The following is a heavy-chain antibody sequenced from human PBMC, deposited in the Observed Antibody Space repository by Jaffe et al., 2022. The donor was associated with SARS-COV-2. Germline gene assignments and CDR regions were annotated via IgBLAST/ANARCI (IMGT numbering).Heavy chain of an antibody. V-gene: IGHV3-23*01. CDR2: INSNSGST. CDR3: ANWGGHSNREPGGYFQH. J-gene: IGHJ1*01. Sequence: EVQLLESGGGSVQPGGSLRLSCAASGFTFSSYAMTWVRQAPGKGLEWVSAINSNSGSTYSADSVKGRFTISRDNSKNTLYLQMNSLRAEDTAVYYCANWGGHSNREPGGYFQHWGQGTLVIVSS. CDR1: GFTFSSYA. D-gene: IGHD3-16*01.